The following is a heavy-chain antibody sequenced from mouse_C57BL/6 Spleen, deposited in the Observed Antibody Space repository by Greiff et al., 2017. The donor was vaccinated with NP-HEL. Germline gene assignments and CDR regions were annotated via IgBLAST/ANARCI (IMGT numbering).Heavy chain of an antibody. CDR2: ISDGGSYT. CDR3: ARGYDGLGYFDV. CDR1: GFTFSSYA. D-gene: IGHD2-3*01. J-gene: IGHJ1*03. Sequence: EVQLVESGGGLVKPGGSLKLSCAASGFTFSSYAMSWVRQTPEKRLEWVATISDGGSYTYYPDNVKGRFTISRDNAKNNLYLQMSHLKSEDTAMYYCARGYDGLGYFDVWGTGTTVTVSS. V-gene: IGHV5-4*01.